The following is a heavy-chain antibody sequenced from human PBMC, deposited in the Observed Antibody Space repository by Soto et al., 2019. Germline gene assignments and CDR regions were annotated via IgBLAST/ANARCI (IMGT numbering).Heavy chain of an antibody. Sequence: SETLSLTCTVSGGSISSYYWSWIRQPPGKGLEWIGYIYYSGSTNYNPSLKSRVTISVNTSKNQFSLKLSSVTAADTAVYYCARPTYYYDSSGPPAYWGQGTLVTVSS. CDR3: ARPTYYYDSSGPPAY. CDR1: GGSISSYY. V-gene: IGHV4-59*08. D-gene: IGHD3-22*01. J-gene: IGHJ4*02. CDR2: IYYSGST.